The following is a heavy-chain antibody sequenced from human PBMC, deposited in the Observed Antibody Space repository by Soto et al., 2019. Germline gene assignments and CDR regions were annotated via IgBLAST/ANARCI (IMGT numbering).Heavy chain of an antibody. CDR3: VRLTYYYDGSGYSAEYFHN. CDR2: IHNSGST. D-gene: IGHD3-22*01. V-gene: IGHV4-38-2*01. CDR1: GYSISSGYY. Sequence: PSETLSLTCAVSGYSISSGYYWGWIRQPPGKGLEWIGSIHNSGSTYYNASLKSRVTISVDTSKNQFSLKLSSVTAADTAVYYCVRLTYYYDGSGYSAEYFHNWCKGTLVT. J-gene: IGHJ1*01.